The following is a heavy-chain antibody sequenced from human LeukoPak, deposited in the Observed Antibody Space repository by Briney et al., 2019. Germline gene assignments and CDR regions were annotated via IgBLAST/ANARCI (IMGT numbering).Heavy chain of an antibody. CDR3: ARATTYYDILTGYTPVDAFDI. D-gene: IGHD3-9*01. J-gene: IGHJ3*02. V-gene: IGHV3-21*01. CDR1: GFTFSSYS. Sequence: PGGSLRLSCAASGFTFSSYSMNWVRQAPGRGLEWVSSISSSSSYIYYADSVKGRFTISRDNAKNSPYLQMNSLRAEDTAVYYCARATTYYDILTGYTPVDAFDIWGQGTMVTVSS. CDR2: ISSSSSYI.